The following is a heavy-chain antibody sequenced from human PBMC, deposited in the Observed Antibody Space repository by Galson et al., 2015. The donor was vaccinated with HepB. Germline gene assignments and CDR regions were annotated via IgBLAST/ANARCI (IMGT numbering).Heavy chain of an antibody. CDR2: ISYDGSNK. V-gene: IGHV3-30-3*01. Sequence: SLRLSCAASGFTFNLYALHWVRQAPGKGLEWVAIISYDGSNKYYADSVRGRFTISRDNSKNTLYLQMNSLRLEDTAVYYCARDRGPQYDHMTGYTYYHFYFMDVWGKGTTITVSS. CDR3: ARDRGPQYDHMTGYTYYHFYFMDV. CDR1: GFTFNLYA. J-gene: IGHJ6*04. D-gene: IGHD3-9*01.